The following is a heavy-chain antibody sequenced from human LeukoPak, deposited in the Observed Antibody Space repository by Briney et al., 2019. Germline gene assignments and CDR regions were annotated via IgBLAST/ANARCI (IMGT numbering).Heavy chain of an antibody. D-gene: IGHD3-10*01. CDR1: GFTLSSYG. Sequence: QSGGSLRLSCAASGFTLSSYGMTWVRQAPGKGLEWVSTISAGGGSTYYADSVKGRFTISRDSSKNTLYLQMNSLRDEDTAVYYCAKEYGSGSYYNDCWGQGALVTVSS. CDR2: ISAGGGST. CDR3: AKEYGSGSYYNDC. J-gene: IGHJ4*02. V-gene: IGHV3-23*01.